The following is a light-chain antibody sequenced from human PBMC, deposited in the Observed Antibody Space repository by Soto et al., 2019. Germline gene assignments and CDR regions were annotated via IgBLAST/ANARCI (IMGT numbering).Light chain of an antibody. CDR1: QSLDNNY. V-gene: IGKV3-20*01. CDR2: GTS. J-gene: IGKJ1*01. CDR3: QQYGSPPHT. Sequence: SVLTKTPGTLSLSPGERATLSCRTSQSLDNNYLAWYQQKPGQAPRLLIYGTSNRATGIPDRFSGSGSGTDFTLTISRLEPEDFAVYYCQQYGSPPHTFGQGTKVDIK.